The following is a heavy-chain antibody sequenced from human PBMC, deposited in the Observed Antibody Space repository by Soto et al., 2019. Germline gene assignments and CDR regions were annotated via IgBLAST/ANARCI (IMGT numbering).Heavy chain of an antibody. CDR1: GGTFSSYT. CDR2: IIPILGIA. J-gene: IGHJ4*02. D-gene: IGHD5-12*01. Sequence: QVQLVQSGAEVKKPGSSVKVSCKASGGTFSSYTISWVRQAPGQGLEWMGRIIPILGIANYAQKFQGRVTITADKSTSTAYMELSSLRSEDTAVYYCARGDSGYDIPYYFDYWGQGTLVTVSS. CDR3: ARGDSGYDIPYYFDY. V-gene: IGHV1-69*02.